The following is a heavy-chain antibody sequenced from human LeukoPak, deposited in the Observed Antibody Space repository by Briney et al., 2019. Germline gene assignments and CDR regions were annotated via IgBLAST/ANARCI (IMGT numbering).Heavy chain of an antibody. V-gene: IGHV6-1*01. D-gene: IGHD2-15*01. CDR3: ARGWGATPSICSFDY. J-gene: IGHJ4*02. Sequence: SQTLSLTCAISGDSVSSNSAAWNWIRQSPSRGLECLGRTFYRSKWYHEYAVSVKSRITINPDTSKNQFSLQLNSVTPEDTAVYYCARGWGATPSICSFDYWGQGTLVTVSS. CDR1: GDSVSSNSAA. CDR2: TFYRSKWYH.